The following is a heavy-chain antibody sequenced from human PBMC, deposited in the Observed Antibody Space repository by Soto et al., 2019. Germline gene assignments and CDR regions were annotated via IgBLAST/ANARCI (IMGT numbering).Heavy chain of an antibody. CDR1: GFTFSYYY. D-gene: IGHD5-12*01. V-gene: IGHV3-11*06. Sequence: QVQLVESGGGLVKPGGSLRLSCAASGFTFSYYYMSWIRQAPGKGLEWVSYISSSSSYTNYADSVKGRFTISRDNAKNSLYLQMNSLRAEDTAVYYCARDLRRDGYNSAPFDYWGQGTLVTVSS. CDR3: ARDLRRDGYNSAPFDY. J-gene: IGHJ4*02. CDR2: ISSSSSYT.